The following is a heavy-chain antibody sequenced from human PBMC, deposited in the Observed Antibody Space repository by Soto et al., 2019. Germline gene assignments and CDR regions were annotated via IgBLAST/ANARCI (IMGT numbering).Heavy chain of an antibody. CDR2: ISYDGSNK. CDR1: GFTFSSYG. D-gene: IGHD3-10*01. Sequence: GGSLRLSCAASGFTFSSYGMHWVRQAPGKGLEWVAVISYDGSNKYYADSVKGRFTISRDNSKNTLYLQMNSLRAEDTAVYYCARDVEFRGAITYYYYSPAMDVWGRGTRVSVSS. V-gene: IGHV3-30*03. CDR3: ARDVEFRGAITYYYYSPAMDV. J-gene: IGHJ6*01.